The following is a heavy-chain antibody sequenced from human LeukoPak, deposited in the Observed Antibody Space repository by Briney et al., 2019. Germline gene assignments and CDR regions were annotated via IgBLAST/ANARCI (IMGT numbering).Heavy chain of an antibody. D-gene: IGHD3-16*01. CDR3: ARERGGPYDYIWGSYYNWFDP. V-gene: IGHV4-59*01. CDR2: IYYSGST. CDR1: GGSISSYY. Sequence: SETLSLTCTVSGGSISSYYWSWIRQPPGEGLEWIGYIYYSGSTNYNPSLKSRVTISVDTSKNQFSLKLSSVTAADTAVYYCARERGGPYDYIWGSYYNWFDPWGQGTLVTVSS. J-gene: IGHJ5*02.